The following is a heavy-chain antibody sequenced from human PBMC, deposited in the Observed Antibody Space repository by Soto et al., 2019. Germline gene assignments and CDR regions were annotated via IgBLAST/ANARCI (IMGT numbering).Heavy chain of an antibody. CDR3: ARGNEKKGSIAAAGDAFDI. CDR1: GYTFTGYY. CDR2: INPNSGGT. J-gene: IGHJ3*02. V-gene: IGHV1-2*04. D-gene: IGHD6-13*01. Sequence: ASVKVSCKASGYTFTGYYMHWVRQAPGQGLEWMGWINPNSGGTNYAQKFQGWVTMTRDTSISTAYMELSRLRSDDTAVYYCARGNEKKGSIAAAGDAFDIWGQGTMVTVSS.